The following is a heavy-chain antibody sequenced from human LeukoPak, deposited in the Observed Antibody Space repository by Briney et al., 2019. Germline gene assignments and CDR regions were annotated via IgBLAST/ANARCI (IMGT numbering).Heavy chain of an antibody. CDR2: INHSGST. J-gene: IGHJ4*02. V-gene: IGHV4-34*01. Sequence: SETLSLTCAVYGGSFSGYYWSWIRQPPGKGLEWIGEINHSGSTNYNPSLKSRVTISVDTSKNQFSLKLSSVTAADTAVYYCARGPYSXGTXFDYWGQGTLVTVSS. CDR3: ARGPYSXGTXFDY. D-gene: IGHD5-18*01. CDR1: GGSFSGYY.